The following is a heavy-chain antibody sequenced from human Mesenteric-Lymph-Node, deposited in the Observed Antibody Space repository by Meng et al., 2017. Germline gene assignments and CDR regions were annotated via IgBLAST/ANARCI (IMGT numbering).Heavy chain of an antibody. J-gene: IGHJ4*02. D-gene: IGHD6-13*01. Sequence: SSVKVSRKASGGTFSSYAISWVRQAPGQGLEWMGGIIPIFGTANYAQKFQGSVTITADESTSTAYMELNSLRSEDTAGYYCARIGLQAAGFDYWGQGTLVTVSS. CDR1: GGTFSSYA. CDR2: IIPIFGTA. V-gene: IGHV1-69*13. CDR3: ARIGLQAAGFDY.